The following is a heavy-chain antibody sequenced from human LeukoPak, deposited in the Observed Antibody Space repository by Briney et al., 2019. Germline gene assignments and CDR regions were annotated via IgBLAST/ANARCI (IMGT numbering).Heavy chain of an antibody. J-gene: IGHJ3*02. D-gene: IGHD1-20*01. CDR1: GFTFSSYA. CDR2: ISSNGGST. CDR3: ARGSVTGDDAFDI. Sequence: GGSLRLSCEASGFTFSSYAMHWVRQAPGKGLEYVSAISSNGGSTYYANSVKGRFTISRDNSKNTLYLQMGSLRAEDMAVYYCARGSVTGDDAFDIWGQGTMVTVSS. V-gene: IGHV3-64*01.